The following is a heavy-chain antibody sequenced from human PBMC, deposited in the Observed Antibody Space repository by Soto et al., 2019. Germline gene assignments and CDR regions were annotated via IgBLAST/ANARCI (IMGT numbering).Heavy chain of an antibody. Sequence: GGSLRLSCAASGFTFSDFYMSWIRQGPGKGLEWIAYISSTFSTIYYADSVKGRFTISRDNAKNSLYLQMNSLSPEDTAVYYCAGDFYASPTGPDYWGQGTLVTVSS. V-gene: IGHV3-11*01. CDR1: GFTFSDFY. CDR3: AGDFYASPTGPDY. J-gene: IGHJ4*02. CDR2: ISSTFSTI. D-gene: IGHD1-1*01.